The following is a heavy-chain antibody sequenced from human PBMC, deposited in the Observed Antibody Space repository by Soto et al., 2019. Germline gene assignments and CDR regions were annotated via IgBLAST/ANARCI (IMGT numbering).Heavy chain of an antibody. V-gene: IGHV3-23*01. CDR2: ISGSGGGA. Sequence: EVQLLESGGGLAQPGGSLRLSCAGSGFSFSNDAVTWVRQAPGKGLEWVAAISGSGGGAYYADSVKGRFTVSRDNSKNTVRLQVNSLRAEDTAVYYRAKRIKSGADYVGNGMDVWGQGTTVTVSS. J-gene: IGHJ6*02. CDR3: AKRIKSGADYVGNGMDV. CDR1: GFSFSNDA. D-gene: IGHD4-17*01.